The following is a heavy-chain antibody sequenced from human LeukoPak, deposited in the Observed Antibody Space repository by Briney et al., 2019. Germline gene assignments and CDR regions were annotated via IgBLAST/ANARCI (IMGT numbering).Heavy chain of an antibody. Sequence: SETLSLTCTVSGDSISSSTYYWGWIRQPPGKGLEWIGSIYYNGRTYYSPSLKSRVTISIDTSNQFSLRLDSMTAADTAVYYCVRDPKSAVAADWFDPWGQGTLVTVSS. V-gene: IGHV4-39*07. CDR2: IYYNGRT. CDR1: GDSISSSTYY. D-gene: IGHD6-19*01. J-gene: IGHJ5*02. CDR3: VRDPKSAVAADWFDP.